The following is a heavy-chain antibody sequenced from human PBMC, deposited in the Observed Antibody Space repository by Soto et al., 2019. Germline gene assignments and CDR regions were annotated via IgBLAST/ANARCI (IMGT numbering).Heavy chain of an antibody. D-gene: IGHD6-13*01. CDR2: ISWNSGSI. J-gene: IGHJ4*02. Sequence: EVQLVESGGGLVQPGRSLRLSCAASGFTFDDYAMHWVRQAPGKGLEWVSGISWNSGSIGYADSVKGRFTISGDNAKNSLYLQMNSLRAEDTALYYCATYSSSLLYWGQGTLVTVSS. V-gene: IGHV3-9*01. CDR1: GFTFDDYA. CDR3: ATYSSSLLY.